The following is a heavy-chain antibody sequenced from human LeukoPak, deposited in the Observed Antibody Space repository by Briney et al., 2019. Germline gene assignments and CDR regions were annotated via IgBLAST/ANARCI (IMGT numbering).Heavy chain of an antibody. D-gene: IGHD3-10*01. Sequence: GASVKVSCKASGYTFTGYYKHWVRQAPGQGLEWMGWINPNSGGTNYAQKFQGRVTMTRDTSISTAYMELSRLRSDDTAVYYCARGLYYYGSGSCLGDYWGQGTLVTVSS. CDR2: INPNSGGT. J-gene: IGHJ4*02. V-gene: IGHV1-2*02. CDR1: GYTFTGYY. CDR3: ARGLYYYGSGSCLGDY.